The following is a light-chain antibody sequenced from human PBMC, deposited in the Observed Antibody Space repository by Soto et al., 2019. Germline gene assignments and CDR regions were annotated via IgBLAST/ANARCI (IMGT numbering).Light chain of an antibody. V-gene: IGKV1-5*03. Sequence: DIQMTQSPSTLSASVGDRVTITCRASQNIRNGMAWFQQRPGKAPKLLIYEASTLESGVPTRFSGSGFGTEFNLTISSLQPDDIATYYCQRYTLSSWTFGQGTKVGIK. J-gene: IGKJ1*01. CDR1: QNIRNG. CDR3: QRYTLSSWT. CDR2: EAS.